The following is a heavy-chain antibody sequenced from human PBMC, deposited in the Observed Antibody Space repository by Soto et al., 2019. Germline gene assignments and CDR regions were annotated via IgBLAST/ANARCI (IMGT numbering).Heavy chain of an antibody. CDR2: MFYTGRT. CDR1: GCSINNPSNY. J-gene: IGHJ5*02. D-gene: IGHD2-21*01. V-gene: IGHV4-39*01. Sequence: SETLSLTCAVSGCSINNPSNYLGWVGQPKGKGLEWIGDMFYTGRTYYSPSLKSRVTISVDTSKEQFSLNLTSVTAAETDVYFCDGLTFRIALASHGIRNWFGPWDPGSVVTVSS. CDR3: DGLTFRIALASHGIRNWFGP.